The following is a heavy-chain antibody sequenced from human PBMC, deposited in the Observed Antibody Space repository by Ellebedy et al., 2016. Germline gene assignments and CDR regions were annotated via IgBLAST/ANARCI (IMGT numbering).Heavy chain of an antibody. V-gene: IGHV1-24*01. CDR3: ATFGSGSYDPNFDY. Sequence: ASVKVSCXVSGYTLTELSMHWVRQAPGKGLEWMGGFDPEDGETIYAQKFQGRVTMTEDTSTDTVYMELSSLRSEDTAVYYCATFGSGSYDPNFDYWGQGTLVTVSS. D-gene: IGHD3-10*01. CDR2: FDPEDGET. J-gene: IGHJ4*02. CDR1: GYTLTELS.